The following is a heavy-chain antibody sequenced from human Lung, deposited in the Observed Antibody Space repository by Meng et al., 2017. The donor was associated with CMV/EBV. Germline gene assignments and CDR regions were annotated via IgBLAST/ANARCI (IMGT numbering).Heavy chain of an antibody. D-gene: IGHD6-6*01. CDR3: ARQYSSAYYSDY. Sequence: CGSYGGSLSGSYWSWIRQTPGKGLGWIGEIRHSGDTTNYNPSLKSRVTISIDTSKKQFSLKLSAVTAADTAVYYCARQYSSAYYSDYWGQGTLVTVSS. CDR1: GGSLSGSY. CDR2: IRHSGDTT. V-gene: IGHV4-34*01. J-gene: IGHJ4*02.